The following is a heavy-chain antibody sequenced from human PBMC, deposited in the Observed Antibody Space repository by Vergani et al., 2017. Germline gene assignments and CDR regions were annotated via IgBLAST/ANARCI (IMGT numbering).Heavy chain of an antibody. CDR3: ARVSAAIIDYYMDV. D-gene: IGHD2-2*02. Sequence: QVQLVQSGAEVKKPGASVKVSCKASGYTFTSYDINWVRQATGQGLEWMGWMNPNSGNTGYAQKFQGRVTMTRNTSISTAYMELSSLRSEDTAVYYCARVSAAIIDYYMDVWGEGTTVTVSS. CDR1: GYTFTSYD. CDR2: MNPNSGNT. V-gene: IGHV1-8*01. J-gene: IGHJ6*03.